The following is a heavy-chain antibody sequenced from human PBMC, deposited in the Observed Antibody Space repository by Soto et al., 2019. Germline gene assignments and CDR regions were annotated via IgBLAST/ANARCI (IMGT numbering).Heavy chain of an antibody. J-gene: IGHJ4*02. CDR2: IYYSGST. CDR1: GGSISSYY. CDR3: ARHPDDYYSGYDY. Sequence: SGTLSLTCTVSGGSISSYYWSWIRQPPGKGLEWIGYIYYSGSTNYNPSLKSRVTISVDTSKNQFSLKLSSVTAADTAVYYCARHPDDYYSGYDYWGQGTLVTVSS. V-gene: IGHV4-59*08. D-gene: IGHD5-12*01.